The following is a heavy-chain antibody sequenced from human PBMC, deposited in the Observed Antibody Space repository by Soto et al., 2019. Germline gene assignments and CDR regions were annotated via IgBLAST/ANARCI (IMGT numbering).Heavy chain of an antibody. CDR3: ARSYRSYFEY. Sequence: SETLSLTCTFSVVSISRSGYFCSWIRQHPGKGLEWIGYIYDSGSTYYNPSLKSRVSLSVDTSKNQFSLNLTSVTAADTAMYYCARSYRSYFEYWGQGTLVSVSS. J-gene: IGHJ4*02. V-gene: IGHV4-31*03. CDR1: VVSISRSGYF. D-gene: IGHD4-4*01. CDR2: IYDSGST.